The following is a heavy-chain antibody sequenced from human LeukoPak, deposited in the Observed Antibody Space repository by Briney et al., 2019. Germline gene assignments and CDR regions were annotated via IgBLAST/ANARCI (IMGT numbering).Heavy chain of an antibody. CDR1: GFTFSRYA. CDR2: FSGTSST. Sequence: GGSLRLSCAASGFTFSRYAMSWVRHAPGRGLEWVSNFSGTSSTSYADALKGRVTISRDNSKNTLYLQLNSLRAEDTAVYYCAKLKQWQPQRYFFEYWGQGALVTVAS. J-gene: IGHJ4*02. D-gene: IGHD6-19*01. V-gene: IGHV3-23*01. CDR3: AKLKQWQPQRYFFEY.